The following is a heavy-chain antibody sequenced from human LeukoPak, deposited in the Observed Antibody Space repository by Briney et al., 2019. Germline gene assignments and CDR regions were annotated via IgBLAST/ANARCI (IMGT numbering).Heavy chain of an antibody. CDR3: AREPGPVTIGV. J-gene: IGHJ4*02. V-gene: IGHV4-59*01. Sequence: SETVSLTCIVSGGSISDYYWSWIRQAPGKGLEWIGYVHYTGTTNPNPSPKSRVTMSVDTSKNHFSLKLSSVTAADTAVYYCAREPGPVTIGVWGQGTLVSVSS. D-gene: IGHD4-17*01. CDR1: GGSISDYY. CDR2: VHYTGTT.